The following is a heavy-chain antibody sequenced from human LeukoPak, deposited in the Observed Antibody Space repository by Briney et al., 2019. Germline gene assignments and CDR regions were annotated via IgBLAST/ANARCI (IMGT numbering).Heavy chain of an antibody. V-gene: IGHV4-39*07. Sequence: SETLSLTCTVSGGSISSSSYYWGWIRQPPGKGLEWIGSIYYSGSTYYNPSLKSRATISVDTSKNQFSLKLSSVTAADTAVYYCARDGRGYSYGAFDYWGQGTLVTVSS. D-gene: IGHD5-18*01. CDR2: IYYSGST. CDR3: ARDGRGYSYGAFDY. J-gene: IGHJ4*02. CDR1: GGSISSSSYY.